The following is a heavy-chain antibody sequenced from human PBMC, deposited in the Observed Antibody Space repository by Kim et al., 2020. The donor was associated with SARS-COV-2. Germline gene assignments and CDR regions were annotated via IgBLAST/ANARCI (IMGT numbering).Heavy chain of an antibody. CDR1: GGSINSGGNY. CDR3: ASYKMQMGRLFSGYYFDS. Sequence: SETLSLTCSVSGGSINSGGNYWSWIRQHPGKGLEWIGNIFYSGSAYYNPALATRVSMSVDASNNQFSLKLNSLTAADTAIYYCASYKMQMGRLFSGYYFDSWGQGTLVTVSS. V-gene: IGHV4-31*03. J-gene: IGHJ4*02. CDR2: IFYSGSA. D-gene: IGHD2-15*01.